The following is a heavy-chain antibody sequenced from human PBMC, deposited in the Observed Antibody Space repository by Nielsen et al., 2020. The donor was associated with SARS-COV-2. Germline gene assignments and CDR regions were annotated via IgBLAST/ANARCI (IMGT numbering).Heavy chain of an antibody. V-gene: IGHV3-74*01. CDR3: ARDGEIMITFGGLMDV. D-gene: IGHD3-16*01. CDR2: INSDGSST. CDR1: GFTFSSYW. J-gene: IGHJ6*03. Sequence: GESLKISCAASGFTFSSYWMHWVRQAPGKGLVWVSRINSDGSSTSYADSVKGRFTISRDNAKNSLYLQMNSLRAEDTAVYYCARDGEIMITFGGLMDVWGKGTTVTVSS.